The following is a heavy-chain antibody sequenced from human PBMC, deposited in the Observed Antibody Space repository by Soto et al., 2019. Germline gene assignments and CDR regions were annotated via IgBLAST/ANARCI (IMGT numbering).Heavy chain of an antibody. V-gene: IGHV3-9*01. D-gene: IGHD6-13*01. CDR1: RFTFDYYA. J-gene: IGHJ4*02. Sequence: PGGSLRLSCAASRFTFDYYAMHWVRQAPGKGLEWVSGISWNSGSIGYADSVKGRFTISRDNAKNSLYLQMNSLRAEDTALYYCAKDSSSSWYYFDYWGQGTLVTVSS. CDR3: AKDSSSSWYYFDY. CDR2: ISWNSGSI.